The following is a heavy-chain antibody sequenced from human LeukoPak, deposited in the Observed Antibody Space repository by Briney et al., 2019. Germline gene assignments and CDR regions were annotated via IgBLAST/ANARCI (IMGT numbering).Heavy chain of an antibody. CDR1: GFTFDDYG. CDR3: ARDLRFGELSEH. J-gene: IGHJ1*01. V-gene: IGHV3-20*04. CDR2: INWNGGST. D-gene: IGHD3-10*01. Sequence: PGGSLRLSCAASGFTFDDYGMSWVRQAPGKGLEWVSGINWNGGSTGYADSVKGRFTISRDNAKTSLYLQMNSLRAEDTALYYCARDLRFGELSEHWGQGILVTVSS.